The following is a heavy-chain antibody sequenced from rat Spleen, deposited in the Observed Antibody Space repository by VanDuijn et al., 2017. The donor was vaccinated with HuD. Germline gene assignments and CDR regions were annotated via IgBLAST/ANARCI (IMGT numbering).Heavy chain of an antibody. CDR3: ARGDFSSPRGGY. J-gene: IGHJ2*01. V-gene: IGHV2-13*01. D-gene: IGHD1-2*01. CDR2: IWGNGNT. CDR1: GFSLISYA. Sequence: QVQLKESGPGLVQPSQTLSLTCTVSGFSLISYAVIWVRQPPGKGLEWMGVIWGNGNTNYNSALKSRLSISRDTSKSQVYLRMNSLQTEDTATYYCARGDFSSPRGGYWGPGVMVTVSS.